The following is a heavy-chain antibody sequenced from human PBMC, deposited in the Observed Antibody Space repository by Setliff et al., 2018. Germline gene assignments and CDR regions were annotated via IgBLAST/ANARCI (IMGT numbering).Heavy chain of an antibody. Sequence: PSETLSLTCTVSGGSISSSSYYWGWIRQAPGKGLEWVSSISSSSSYIYYADSVKGRFTISRDNARNTVYLQMNGLRAEDTAVYYCVTGMGTHYYDPSAQGPFAIWGQGIMVTVSS. CDR2: ISSSSSYI. V-gene: IGHV3-21*06. D-gene: IGHD3-22*01. CDR3: VTGMGTHYYDPSAQGPFAI. J-gene: IGHJ3*02. CDR1: GGSISSSS.